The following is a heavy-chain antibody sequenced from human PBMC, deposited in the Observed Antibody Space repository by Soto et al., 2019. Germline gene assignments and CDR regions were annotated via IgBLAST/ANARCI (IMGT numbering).Heavy chain of an antibody. D-gene: IGHD2-2*01. CDR1: GFTFTSSA. CDR3: AADVAKHCSSTSCYYYYGMDV. Sequence: AEVKVSCKTCGFTFTSSAVQWVRQARGQRLEGIGWIVVGSGNTNYAQKFQERVTITRDMSTSTAYMELSSLRSEDTAVYYCAADVAKHCSSTSCYYYYGMDVWGQGTTVPVSS. J-gene: IGHJ6*02. CDR2: IVVGSGNT. V-gene: IGHV1-58*01.